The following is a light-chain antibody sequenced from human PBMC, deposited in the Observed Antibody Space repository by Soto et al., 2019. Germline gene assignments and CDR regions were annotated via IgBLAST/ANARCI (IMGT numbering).Light chain of an antibody. CDR1: SSDVDGYNY. J-gene: IGLJ2*01. Sequence: QSALTQPASVSGSPGQSITISCTGTSSDVDGYNYVSWYQQHPGKAPKVMIYEVSNRPSGVSNRFSGSKSGNTASLTISGLQAEDEADYYCSSYTSSSTPVIFAGGTKLTVL. V-gene: IGLV2-14*01. CDR2: EVS. CDR3: SSYTSSSTPVI.